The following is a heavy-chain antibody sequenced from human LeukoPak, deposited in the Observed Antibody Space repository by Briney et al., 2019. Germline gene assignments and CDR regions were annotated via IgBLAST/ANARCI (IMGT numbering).Heavy chain of an antibody. Sequence: ASVKVSCKASGYTFTNYYIHWVRQAPGQGLEWMGTINPSVGTTRSAKGRASLTRDTSTSTVYMALSTLRSEDTAVYYCARDSLRSRAAAGSDYWGQGTLVTVSS. CDR3: ARDSLRSRAAAGSDY. J-gene: IGHJ4*02. CDR2: INPSVGTT. D-gene: IGHD6-13*01. V-gene: IGHV1-46*01. CDR1: GYTFTNYY.